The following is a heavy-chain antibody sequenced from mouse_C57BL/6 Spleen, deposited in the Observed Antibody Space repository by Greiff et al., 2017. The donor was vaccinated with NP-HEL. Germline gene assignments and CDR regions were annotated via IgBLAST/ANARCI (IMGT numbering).Heavy chain of an antibody. CDR2: ISGGGGNT. V-gene: IGHV5-9*01. Sequence: DVHLVESGGGLVKPGGSLKLSCAASGFTFSSYTMSWVRQTPEKRLEWVATISGGGGNTYYPERVKGRFTISRDNAKNTLYLQMSILRSEDTALYYCARFLDYYGSSYDAMDYWGQGTSVTVSS. CDR3: ARFLDYYGSSYDAMDY. D-gene: IGHD1-1*01. J-gene: IGHJ4*01. CDR1: GFTFSSYT.